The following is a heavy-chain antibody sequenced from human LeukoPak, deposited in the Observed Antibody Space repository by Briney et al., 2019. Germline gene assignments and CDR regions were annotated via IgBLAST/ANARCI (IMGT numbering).Heavy chain of an antibody. V-gene: IGHV4-59*12. J-gene: IGHJ4*02. CDR2: IYHSAST. D-gene: IGHD3-16*01. CDR3: ARDGAYRTFDS. Sequence: PSETLSLTCTVSGGSLSSYYWSWIRQPPGKGLECIGYIYHSASTNYNPSLKSRVTISVDTSKNQFSLKLTSVSAADTAVYYCARDGAYRTFDSWGQGTLVSVSS. CDR1: GGSLSSYY.